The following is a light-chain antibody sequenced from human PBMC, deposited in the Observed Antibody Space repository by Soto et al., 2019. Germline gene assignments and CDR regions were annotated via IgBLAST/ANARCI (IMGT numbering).Light chain of an antibody. CDR1: QSVSNY. CDR2: DAS. CDR3: QQFGSSQLT. J-gene: IGKJ4*01. V-gene: IGKV3-20*01. Sequence: PGERATLSCRASQSVSNYLAWYQQKPGQAPRLLIYDASNRATGIPARFSGSGSGTDFTLTINRLEHEDFAVYYCQQFGSSQLTLGGGTKVDIK.